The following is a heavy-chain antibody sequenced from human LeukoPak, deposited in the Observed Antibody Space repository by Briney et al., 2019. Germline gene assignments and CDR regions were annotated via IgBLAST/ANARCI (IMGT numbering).Heavy chain of an antibody. CDR3: TTEYWGALNY. CDR2: ISSSSSYI. J-gene: IGHJ4*02. V-gene: IGHV3-21*03. Sequence: KPGGSLRLSCAASGFTFSSYSMNWVRQAPGKGLEWVSSISSSSSYIYYADSVKGRFTISRDNAKKSLYLQMNSLKTDDTAVYYCTTEYWGALNYWGQGTLVIVSS. D-gene: IGHD3-16*01. CDR1: GFTFSSYS.